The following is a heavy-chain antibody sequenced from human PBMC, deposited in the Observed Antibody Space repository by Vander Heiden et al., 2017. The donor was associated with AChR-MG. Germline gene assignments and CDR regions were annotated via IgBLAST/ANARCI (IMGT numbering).Heavy chain of an antibody. CDR1: GFPFNIYG. D-gene: IGHD6-13*01. Sequence: QVQLVASGGGVVQPGGSLRLPCATSGFPFNIYGIHWVRQAPGKGLEWVAVIWSDGVNQNYADSVRGRFTLSRDNSKDTVYLQMNSLRAEDTAVYYCARDLYSSHFDYWGQGTLATVSS. V-gene: IGHV3-33*01. J-gene: IGHJ4*02. CDR3: ARDLYSSHFDY. CDR2: IWSDGVNQ.